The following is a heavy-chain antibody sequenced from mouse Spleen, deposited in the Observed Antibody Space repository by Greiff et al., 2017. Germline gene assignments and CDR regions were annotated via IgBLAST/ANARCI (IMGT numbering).Heavy chain of an antibody. V-gene: IGHV1S137*01. CDR2: ISTYYGDA. Sequence: QVQLKQSGAELVRPGVSVKISCKGSGYTFTDYAMHWVKQSHAKSLEWIGVISTYYGDASYNQKFKGKAAMTVDKSSSTAYMELARLTSEDSAIYYCAKTARGYAMDYWGQGTSVTVSS. CDR3: AKTARGYAMDY. D-gene: IGHD3-2*01. J-gene: IGHJ4*01. CDR1: GYTFTDYA.